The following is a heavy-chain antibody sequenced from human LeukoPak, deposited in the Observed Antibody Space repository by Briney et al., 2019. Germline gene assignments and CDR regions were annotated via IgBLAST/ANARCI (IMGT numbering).Heavy chain of an antibody. V-gene: IGHV4-39*01. J-gene: IGHJ4*02. Sequence: SETLSLTCTVSGGSISSSSYYWGWIRQPPGKGLEFIGNIYYTGSTYYNPSLKSRVTISVDTSKNQFSLKLSSVTAADTAVYYCARNRNYYDSSGYDYWGQGTLVTVSS. CDR1: GGSISSSSYY. CDR2: IYYTGST. CDR3: ARNRNYYDSSGYDY. D-gene: IGHD3-22*01.